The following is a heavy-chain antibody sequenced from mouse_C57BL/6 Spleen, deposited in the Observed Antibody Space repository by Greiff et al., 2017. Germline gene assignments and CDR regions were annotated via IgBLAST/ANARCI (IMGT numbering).Heavy chain of an antibody. V-gene: IGHV1-26*01. CDR1: GYTFTDYY. CDR3: ARCPFITTVVDWYFDV. J-gene: IGHJ1*03. Sequence: EVQLQQSGPELVKPGASVKISCKASGYTFTDYYMNWVKQSHGKSLEWIGDINPNNGGTSYNQKFKGKATLTVDKSSSTAYMELRSLTSEDSAVYYCARCPFITTVVDWYFDVWGTGTTVTVSS. D-gene: IGHD1-1*01. CDR2: INPNNGGT.